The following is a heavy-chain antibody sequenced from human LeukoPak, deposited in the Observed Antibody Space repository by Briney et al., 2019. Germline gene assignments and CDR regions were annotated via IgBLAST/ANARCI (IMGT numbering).Heavy chain of an antibody. CDR2: IIPSLGIA. CDR1: VGTFSSSV. Sequence: SVKGSCETSVGTFSSSVISWVRQGPGQELERMGRIIPSLGIANYAQKFQGRVTITADKSTSTAYIELSSLRSEDTAVHYGAKLYGDHSYFDYGGQETLVTVSS. CDR3: AKLYGDHSYFDY. V-gene: IGHV1-69*04. J-gene: IGHJ4*02. D-gene: IGHD4-17*01.